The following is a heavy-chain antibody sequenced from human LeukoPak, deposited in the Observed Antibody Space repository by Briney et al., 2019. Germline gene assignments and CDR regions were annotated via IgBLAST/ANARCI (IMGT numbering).Heavy chain of an antibody. CDR3: ARELVRYCSGGSCRFDY. V-gene: IGHV7-4-1*02. CDR1: GYTFTSYA. J-gene: IGHJ4*02. Sequence: GASVNVSCKASGYTFTSYAMNWVRQAPGQGLEWVGWINTNTGHPTYGQGFTGRFVFSLDTSVSTAYLQISSLKAEDTAVYYCARELVRYCSGGSCRFDYWGQGTLVTVSS. D-gene: IGHD2-15*01. CDR2: INTNTGHP.